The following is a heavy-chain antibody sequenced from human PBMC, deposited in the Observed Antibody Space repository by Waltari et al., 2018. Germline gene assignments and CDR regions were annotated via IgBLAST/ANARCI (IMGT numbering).Heavy chain of an antibody. CDR3: ATVLTTVPTYWFDP. J-gene: IGHJ5*02. CDR2: VDPADSET. Sequence: EVQLVQSGAEVKTPGDTVKISCKASGYTFTDYYIHWLQQAPGKGLEWMGRVDPADSETIYAEKFQGRVTITADTSTDTAYMELSSLRSEDTAVYYCATVLTTVPTYWFDPWGQGTLVTVSS. V-gene: IGHV1-69-2*01. CDR1: GYTFTDYY. D-gene: IGHD4-4*01.